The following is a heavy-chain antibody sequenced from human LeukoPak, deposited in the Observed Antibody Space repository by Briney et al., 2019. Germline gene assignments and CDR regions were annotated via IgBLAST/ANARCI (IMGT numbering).Heavy chain of an antibody. CDR1: GYTFTSYG. J-gene: IGHJ4*02. Sequence: ASVKVSCKASGYTFTSYGNSWVRQAHGQGLEWMGWISAYNGNTNYAQKLQGRVTMTTDTSTSTAYMELRSLRSDDTAVYYCARDSFYNSGWYVDYWGQGTLVTVSS. V-gene: IGHV1-18*01. CDR3: ARDSFYNSGWYVDY. D-gene: IGHD6-19*01. CDR2: ISAYNGNT.